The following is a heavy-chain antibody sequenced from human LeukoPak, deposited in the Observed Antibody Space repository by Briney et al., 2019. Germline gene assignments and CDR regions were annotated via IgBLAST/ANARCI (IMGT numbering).Heavy chain of an antibody. CDR3: ARLREGGMDTAMVKADYYYYMDV. J-gene: IGHJ6*03. CDR1: GGSISSGSYY. Sequence: SETLSLTCTVSGGSISSGSYYWGWIRQPPGKGLEWIGSIYYSGSTYYNPSLKSRVTISVDTSKNQFSLKLSSVTAADTAVYYCARLREGGMDTAMVKADYYYYMDVWGKGTTVTISS. D-gene: IGHD5-18*01. V-gene: IGHV4-39*07. CDR2: IYYSGST.